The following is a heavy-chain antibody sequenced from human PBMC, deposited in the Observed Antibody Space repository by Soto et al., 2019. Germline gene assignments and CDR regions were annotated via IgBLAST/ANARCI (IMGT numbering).Heavy chain of an antibody. CDR3: ARDPPGYCSTTNCYYYFDF. J-gene: IGHJ4*02. Sequence: GGSLRLSCAVSGFTFTSYSMSWVRQAPGEGLEWVANIRQDGHEKYYVDSVRGRFTISRDSAQNSLYLQMDSLRAEDTAMYYCARDPPGYCSTTNCYYYFDFWGQGTLVTVSS. V-gene: IGHV3-7*03. CDR2: IRQDGHEK. D-gene: IGHD2-2*01. CDR1: GFTFTSYS.